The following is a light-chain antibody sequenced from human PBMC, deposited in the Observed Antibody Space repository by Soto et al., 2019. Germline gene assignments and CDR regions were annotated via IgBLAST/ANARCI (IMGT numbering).Light chain of an antibody. CDR2: GAF. Sequence: EIVLTQSPGTLSWSPGDRSALYCRASQSVSSSNLALYQQKRCQSPRLLIYGAFKRATGIPDRFSGSGSGTDFTLTISRMEPEDFAVYCCQQYGSSPRTFGQGTKVDIK. J-gene: IGKJ1*01. CDR3: QQYGSSPRT. V-gene: IGKV3-20*01. CDR1: QSVSSSN.